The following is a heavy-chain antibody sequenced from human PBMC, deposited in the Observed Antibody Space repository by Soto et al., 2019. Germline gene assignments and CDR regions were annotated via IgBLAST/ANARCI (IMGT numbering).Heavy chain of an antibody. CDR3: AREGGDGIDY. Sequence: SLTCTVSCGSIRSGSHYLSWIRQHPGKGLEWIGYIYYSGSTYYNPSLKSRITISISTSKNQFSLKLTSVTAADTAVYYCAREGGDGIDYWGQGTLVTVSS. V-gene: IGHV4-31*03. D-gene: IGHD3-16*01. CDR2: IYYSGST. CDR1: CGSIRSGSHY. J-gene: IGHJ4*02.